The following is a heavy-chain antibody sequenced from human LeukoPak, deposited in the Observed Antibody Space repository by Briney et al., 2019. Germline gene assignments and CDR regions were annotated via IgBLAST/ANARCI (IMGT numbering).Heavy chain of an antibody. Sequence: SETLSLTCTVSGGSISSYYWSWIRQPPGKGLEWIGYIYYSGSTNYNPSLRSRVTISVDTSKNQFSLKLSSVTAADTAVYYCARLDYSSSSPFGYWGQGTLVTVSS. J-gene: IGHJ4*02. V-gene: IGHV4-59*08. CDR1: GGSISSYY. D-gene: IGHD6-6*01. CDR2: IYYSGST. CDR3: ARLDYSSSSPFGY.